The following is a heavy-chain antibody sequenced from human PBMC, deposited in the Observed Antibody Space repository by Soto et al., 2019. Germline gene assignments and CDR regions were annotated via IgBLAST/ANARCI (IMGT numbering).Heavy chain of an antibody. J-gene: IGHJ5*02. CDR3: ARGIATGQLDP. Sequence: SGKVWFKGSGYTFSRYTMNWVRQAPGQRLEWMGWINPDNGNTKSSQKFQDRVIITRDTSASTAYMDLSSLRSEDTAVYYCARGIATGQLDPWGQGTLVTVSS. V-gene: IGHV1-3*01. D-gene: IGHD2-15*01. CDR2: INPDNGNT. CDR1: GYTFSRYT.